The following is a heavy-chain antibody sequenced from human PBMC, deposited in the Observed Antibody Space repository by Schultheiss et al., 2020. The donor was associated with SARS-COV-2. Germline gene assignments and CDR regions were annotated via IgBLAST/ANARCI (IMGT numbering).Heavy chain of an antibody. CDR3: VRDSGSSSALSWFDP. CDR1: GFVFSSFT. D-gene: IGHD6-13*01. Sequence: GGSLRLSCEASGFVFSSFTMAWVRQAPGKGLEWVSSISSVGRNIFYADSMKGRFTVSRVNAKKSLFLQMDRLRVEDTAVYYCVRDSGSSSALSWFDPWGHGTLVTVSS. CDR2: ISSVGRNI. V-gene: IGHV3-21*01. J-gene: IGHJ5*02.